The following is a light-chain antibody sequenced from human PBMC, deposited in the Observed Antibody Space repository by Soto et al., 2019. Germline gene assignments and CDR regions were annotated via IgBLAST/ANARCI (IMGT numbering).Light chain of an antibody. CDR3: QQYNSYWT. Sequence: DIQMTQSPSTLSASVGDRVTITCRASQSISSWLAWYQQKPWKAPKLLIYDASSLESGVPSRFSGSGSGTEFTLTISRLQPDDFATYYCQQYNSYWTFGQGTKVEIK. J-gene: IGKJ1*01. CDR1: QSISSW. CDR2: DAS. V-gene: IGKV1-5*01.